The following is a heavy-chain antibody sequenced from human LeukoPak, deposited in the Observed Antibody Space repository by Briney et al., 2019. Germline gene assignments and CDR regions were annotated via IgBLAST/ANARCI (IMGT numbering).Heavy chain of an antibody. J-gene: IGHJ5*02. Sequence: GGSLRLSCAASGFTFSSYAMSWVRQAPGKGLEWVSVIYSGGSTYYADSVKGRFTISRDNSKNTLYLQMNSLRAEDTAVYYCARENYNWFDPWGQGTLVTVSS. CDR3: ARENYNWFDP. CDR1: GFTFSSYA. V-gene: IGHV3-53*01. D-gene: IGHD1-7*01. CDR2: IYSGGST.